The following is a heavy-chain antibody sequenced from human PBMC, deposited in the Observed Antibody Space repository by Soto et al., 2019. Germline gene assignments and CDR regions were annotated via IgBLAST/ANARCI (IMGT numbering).Heavy chain of an antibody. CDR3: ARESEDLTSNFDY. CDR2: ISSTTNYI. Sequence: GRSLRLSCAASGFTFTRYSMNWVRQAPGKGLEWVSSISSTTNYIYYGDSMKGRFTISRDNAKNSLYLEMNSLRAEDTAVYYCARESEDLTSNFDYWGQGTLVTVSS. CDR1: GFTFTRYS. J-gene: IGHJ4*02. V-gene: IGHV3-21*06.